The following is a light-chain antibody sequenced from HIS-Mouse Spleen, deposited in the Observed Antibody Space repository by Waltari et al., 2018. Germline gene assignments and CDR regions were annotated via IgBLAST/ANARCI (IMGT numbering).Light chain of an antibody. CDR3: SSYAGSNNFVV. V-gene: IGLV2-8*01. J-gene: IGLJ2*01. Sequence: QSALTQPPSASGSPGQSVTISCTGTSSDVGGYNYVSWYQQHPGKAPKLMIYEVSKGPSGVPDRFSGSKSGNTASLTVSGIQAEDEADYYCSSYAGSNNFVVFGGGTKLTVL. CDR2: EVS. CDR1: SSDVGGYNY.